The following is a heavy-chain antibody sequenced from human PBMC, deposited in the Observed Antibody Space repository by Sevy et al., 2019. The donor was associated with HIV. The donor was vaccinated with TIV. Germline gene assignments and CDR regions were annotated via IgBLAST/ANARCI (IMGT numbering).Heavy chain of an antibody. CDR3: ARDLTIFGVVIFSAERMDV. CDR1: GFTFSSYE. V-gene: IGHV3-48*03. Sequence: GSLRLSCAASGFTFSSYEMNWVRQAPGKGLEWVSYISSSGSTIYYADSVKGRFTISRDNAKNSLYLQMNSLRAEDTAVYYCARDLTIFGVVIFSAERMDVWGQGTTVTVSS. D-gene: IGHD3-3*01. CDR2: ISSSGSTI. J-gene: IGHJ6*02.